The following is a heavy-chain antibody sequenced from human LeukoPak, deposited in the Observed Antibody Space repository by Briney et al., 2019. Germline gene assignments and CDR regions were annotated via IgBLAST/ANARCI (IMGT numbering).Heavy chain of an antibody. J-gene: IGHJ4*02. CDR3: ARDGDTALLTFLDC. Sequence: GGSLRLSCAASRFTFDDYVMHWVRQAPGKGVEWVSGISYNGGNKYYADSVKGRFTISRDNSKNTLYLQMNSLRAGDTAVYYCARDGDTALLTFLDCGGQATRVTASA. CDR2: ISYNGGNK. V-gene: IGHV3-30*03. D-gene: IGHD2/OR15-2a*01. CDR1: RFTFDDYV.